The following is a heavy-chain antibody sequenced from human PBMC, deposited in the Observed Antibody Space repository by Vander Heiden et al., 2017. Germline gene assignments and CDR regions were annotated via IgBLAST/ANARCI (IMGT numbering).Heavy chain of an antibody. Sequence: QVQLQESGPGLVQPSQTLSLTCTVSGVPVSSGDYWRNWIRQNPGKGLEWVGCIHSGGSIYYNPSLKSRLAISLDRSNNQLSLRLSSLTAADTAVYYCASGQWLSHFDSWGQGTLVPVSS. CDR3: ASGQWLSHFDS. J-gene: IGHJ4*02. CDR1: GVPVSSGDYW. CDR2: IHSGGSI. V-gene: IGHV4-31*03. D-gene: IGHD3-22*01.